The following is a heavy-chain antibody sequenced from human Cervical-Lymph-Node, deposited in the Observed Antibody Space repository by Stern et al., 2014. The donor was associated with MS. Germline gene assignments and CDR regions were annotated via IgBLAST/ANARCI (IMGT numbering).Heavy chain of an antibody. CDR2: ISSSSSYT. CDR3: ARENSSGWYYFDY. Sequence: VQLVESGGGLVKPGGSLRLSCAASGFTFSDYYMSWIRQAPGKGLEWVSYISSSSSYTNYADSVKGRFTISRDNAKNSLHLQMNSLRAEDTAVYYCARENSSGWYYFDYWGQGTLVTVSS. CDR1: GFTFSDYY. V-gene: IGHV3-11*06. J-gene: IGHJ4*02. D-gene: IGHD6-19*01.